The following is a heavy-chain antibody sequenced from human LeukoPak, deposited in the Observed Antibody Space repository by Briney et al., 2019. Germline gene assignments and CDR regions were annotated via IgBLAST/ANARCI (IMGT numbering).Heavy chain of an antibody. CDR3: AKVGGIYDFWSGSTTNYFDY. Sequence: GGSLRLSCAASGFTFSSYAMSWVRQAPGKGLECVSTMTSGGSTTYYADSVKGRFTISRDNSKNTLYLQMNSLRAEDTAVYYCAKVGGIYDFWSGSTTNYFDYWGQGTLVTVSS. D-gene: IGHD3-3*01. CDR2: MTSGGSTT. J-gene: IGHJ4*02. V-gene: IGHV3-23*01. CDR1: GFTFSSYA.